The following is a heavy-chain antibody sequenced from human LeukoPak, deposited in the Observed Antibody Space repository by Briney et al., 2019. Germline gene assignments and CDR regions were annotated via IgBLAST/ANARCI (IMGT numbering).Heavy chain of an antibody. J-gene: IGHJ5*02. D-gene: IGHD3-10*01. CDR1: GFTFSSYA. CDR2: ISDSGGST. CDR3: AKVTMVRGVIMKFDP. Sequence: PGGSLRLSCAASGFTFSSYAMSWVRQAPGKGLEWVSAISDSGGSTYYADSVKGRFTISRDNSKNTLYLQMNSLRAEDTAVYYCAKVTMVRGVIMKFDPWGQGTLVTVSS. V-gene: IGHV3-23*01.